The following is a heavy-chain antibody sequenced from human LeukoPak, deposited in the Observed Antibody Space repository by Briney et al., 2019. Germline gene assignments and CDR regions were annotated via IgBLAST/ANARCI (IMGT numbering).Heavy chain of an antibody. V-gene: IGHV4-39*01. CDR3: ARPESSGYYYVRDGAFDI. J-gene: IGHJ3*02. CDR1: GGSISSSSYC. CDR2: IYYSGST. Sequence: SETLSLTRTVSGGSISSSSYCWGWLRQPPGKGLEWIVSIYYSGSTYYNPSLKSRITISVDTSKNQFSLKLSSVTAADTAVYYCARPESSGYYYVRDGAFDIWGQGTMVTVSS. D-gene: IGHD3-22*01.